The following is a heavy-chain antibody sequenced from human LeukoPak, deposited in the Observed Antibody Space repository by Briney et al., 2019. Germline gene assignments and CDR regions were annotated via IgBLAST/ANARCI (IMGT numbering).Heavy chain of an antibody. D-gene: IGHD6-13*01. CDR3: AHSNSGIAAAATPDAEYSQH. CDR1: GVSLSTSGGG. J-gene: IGHJ1*01. CDR2: IYWNDDK. V-gene: IGHV2-5*01. Sequence: SGPTLVKPTQTLTLTCTFSGVSLSTSGGGGGWIRQPPGKALEWLALIYWNDDKRYSPPLKRRLTNTTDTSKNQVVLTMPNMDPADTATYYCAHSNSGIAAAATPDAEYSQHWGQGTLVTVSS.